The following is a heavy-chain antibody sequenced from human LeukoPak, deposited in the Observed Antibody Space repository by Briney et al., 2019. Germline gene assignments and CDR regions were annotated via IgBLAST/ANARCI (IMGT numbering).Heavy chain of an antibody. J-gene: IGHJ3*02. CDR1: GYPISSGHY. CDR3: ARYRNCGSDCYDAFDI. CDR2: IYHRGST. D-gene: IGHD2-21*02. V-gene: IGHV4-38-2*02. Sequence: PSETLSLTCTVSGYPISSGHYWGWIRQPPGKGLEWIGGIYHRGSTYYNPSLKSRVTISVDTPKNQFSLKLNSVTAADTAVYYCARYRNCGSDCYDAFDIWGQGTMVTVSS.